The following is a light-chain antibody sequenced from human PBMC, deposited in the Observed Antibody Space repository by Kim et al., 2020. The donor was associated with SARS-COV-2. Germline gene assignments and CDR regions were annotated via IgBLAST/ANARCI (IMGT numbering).Light chain of an antibody. CDR3: QSFDNSLSNSI. J-gene: IGLJ2*01. V-gene: IGLV1-40*01. Sequence: QSVLTQPPSVSGAPGQTITISCTGSSSNIGAGYGVHWYQQLPGTAPKLLIYGTTNRPSGVPDRFSGSKSGTSASLTIVGLRAEDEADYHCQSFDNSLSNSIFGGGTQLTVL. CDR1: SSNIGAGYG. CDR2: GTT.